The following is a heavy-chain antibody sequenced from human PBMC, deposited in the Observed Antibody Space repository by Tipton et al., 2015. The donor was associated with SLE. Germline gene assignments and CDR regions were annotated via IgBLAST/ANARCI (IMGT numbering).Heavy chain of an antibody. V-gene: IGHV3-23*01. CDR3: ARERFYTGSDLGDDAFDI. D-gene: IGHD5-12*01. CDR1: GFTFSSYA. Sequence: SLRLSCAASGFTFSSYAMHWVRPTPGKGLEWVSSISSGGSTYYADSVKGRFTISRDNSKSTLWLQMSNLRVEDTSVYYCARERFYTGSDLGDDAFDIWGQGTMVTVSS. CDR2: ISSGGST. J-gene: IGHJ3*02.